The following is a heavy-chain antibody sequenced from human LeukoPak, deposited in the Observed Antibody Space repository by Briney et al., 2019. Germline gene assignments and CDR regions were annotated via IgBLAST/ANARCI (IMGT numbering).Heavy chain of an antibody. Sequence: GGSLRLSCAASGFTFSGYAMTWVRQAPGKGLEWVSAISGRGDATYYAESVKGRVTISRDNSKNTLYVQMNSLRAEDTALYYCAKAPPDKWEYYYGMDVWGKGTMVTVSS. V-gene: IGHV3-23*01. CDR1: GFTFSGYA. D-gene: IGHD1-26*01. CDR2: ISGRGDAT. J-gene: IGHJ6*04. CDR3: AKAPPDKWEYYYGMDV.